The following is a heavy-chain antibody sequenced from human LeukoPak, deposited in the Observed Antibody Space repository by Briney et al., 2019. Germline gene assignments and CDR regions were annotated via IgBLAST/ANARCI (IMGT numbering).Heavy chain of an antibody. CDR1: GFTFSSYW. D-gene: IGHD3-16*01. Sequence: GGSPRLSCAASGFTFSSYWMNCARQAPGKGLEWVASINHNGNVNYYVDSVKGRFTISRDNAKNSLYLQMGNLRAEDTAVYFCARGGGLNVWGQGATVTVSS. CDR3: ARGGGLNV. CDR2: INHNGNVN. J-gene: IGHJ6*02. V-gene: IGHV3-7*03.